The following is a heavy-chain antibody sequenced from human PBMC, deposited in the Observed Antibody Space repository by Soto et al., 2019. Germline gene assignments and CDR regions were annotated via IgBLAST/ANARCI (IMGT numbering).Heavy chain of an antibody. CDR2: INPILSMS. J-gene: IGHJ5*01. D-gene: IGHD3-10*01. CDR1: GDTFNFYS. Sequence: QVQLVQSGAEVKKPGSSVRVSCKASGDTFNFYSINWVRQAPGLGLEWMGRINPILSMSNHAPRFQGRVTMTADKSTSTAYMELSSLRSEDTAMYYCASSYGSGYRAFDSWGQGALVTVS. V-gene: IGHV1-69*02. CDR3: ASSYGSGYRAFDS.